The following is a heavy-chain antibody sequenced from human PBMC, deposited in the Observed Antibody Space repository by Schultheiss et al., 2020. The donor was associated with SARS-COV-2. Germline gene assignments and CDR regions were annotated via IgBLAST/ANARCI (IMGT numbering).Heavy chain of an antibody. CDR1: GGTFSSYA. CDR2: INPNSGGT. CDR3: AREIAPDYYGDYPDAFDI. D-gene: IGHD4-17*01. J-gene: IGHJ3*02. V-gene: IGHV1-2*04. Sequence: ASVKVSCKASGGTFSSYAISWVRQAPGQGLEWMGWINPNSGGTNYAQKFQGWVTMTRDTSISTAYMELSRLRSDDTAVYYCAREIAPDYYGDYPDAFDIWGQGTMVTVSS.